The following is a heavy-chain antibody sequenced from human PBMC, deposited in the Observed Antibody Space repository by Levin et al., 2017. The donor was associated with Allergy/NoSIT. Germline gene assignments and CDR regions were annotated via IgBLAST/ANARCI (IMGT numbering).Heavy chain of an antibody. Sequence: VSGPTLVKPTQTVTLTCSFSGFSLTTSGMCVTWIRQPPGKALEWLAFIDWDGDKGYSSSLKARLSISRDTSKSQVVLTMTNMDPVDTATYYCARSIGSAGAVDVWGQGTLVTVSS. CDR2: IDWDGDK. CDR1: GFSLTTSGMC. D-gene: IGHD6-19*01. V-gene: IGHV2-70*12. J-gene: IGHJ3*01. CDR3: ARSIGSAGAVDV.